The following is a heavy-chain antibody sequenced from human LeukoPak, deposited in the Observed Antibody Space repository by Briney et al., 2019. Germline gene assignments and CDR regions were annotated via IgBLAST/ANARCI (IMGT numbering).Heavy chain of an antibody. Sequence: GGSLRLSCTASGFPFSTFTMSWVRQAPGKGLEWLSFIVRSDGPIYYADSVKGRFTISRDNAKNSLYLQMNSLTVEDTAVYYCARETGSTTSAEFEFWGQGTLVTVSS. J-gene: IGHJ4*02. CDR1: GFPFSTFT. D-gene: IGHD6-6*01. V-gene: IGHV3-48*03. CDR3: ARETGSTTSAEFEF. CDR2: IVRSDGPI.